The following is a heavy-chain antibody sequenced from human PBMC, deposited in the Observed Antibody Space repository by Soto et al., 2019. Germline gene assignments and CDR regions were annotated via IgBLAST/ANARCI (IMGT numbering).Heavy chain of an antibody. CDR1: GFTFSDYY. CDR2: ISSSGSTI. D-gene: IGHD2-15*01. CDR3: ARDTPSGYYGMDV. J-gene: IGHJ6*02. V-gene: IGHV3-11*01. Sequence: PGGSLRLPCAASGFTFSDYYMSWIRQAPGKGLEWVSYISSSGSTIYYADSVKGRFTISRDNAKNSLYLQMNSLRAEDTAVYYCARDTPSGYYGMDVWGQGTTVTVSS.